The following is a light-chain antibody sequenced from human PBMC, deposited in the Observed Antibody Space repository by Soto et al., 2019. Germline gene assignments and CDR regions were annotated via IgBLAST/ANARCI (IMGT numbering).Light chain of an antibody. CDR1: YSNIGADFA. Sequence: QSVLTQPPSVSGAPGQRITISCAGSYSNIGADFAVHWYQHLPGTAPKLLIDANNNRPSGVPDRFSASQSGTSASLAITGLQAGNEGDYDCQSSDSTLSVVFGGGTTLTVL. CDR3: QSSDSTLSVV. V-gene: IGLV1-40*01. J-gene: IGLJ2*01. CDR2: ANN.